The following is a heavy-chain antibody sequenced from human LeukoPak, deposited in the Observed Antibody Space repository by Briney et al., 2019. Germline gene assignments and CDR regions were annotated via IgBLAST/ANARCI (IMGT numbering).Heavy chain of an antibody. J-gene: IGHJ3*02. D-gene: IGHD2/OR15-2a*01. CDR1: GFTSRSYD. CDR2: IGSVGDT. V-gene: IGHV3-13*04. CDR3: ARTPIFRTFAFDI. Sequence: GGSLRLSCAASGFTSRSYDMHWVRQIIGKGLECVSGIGSVGDTYYSDSVKGRFTISRENGKNSMYLQMNSLRAGDTAVYYCARTPIFRTFAFDIWGQGTMVTVSS.